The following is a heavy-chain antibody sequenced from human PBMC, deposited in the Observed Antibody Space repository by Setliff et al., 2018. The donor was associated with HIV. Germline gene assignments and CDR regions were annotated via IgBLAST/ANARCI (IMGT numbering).Heavy chain of an antibody. D-gene: IGHD3-22*01. J-gene: IGHJ4*02. Sequence: ASVKVSCKASGYTFTSYAMHWVRQAPGQRLEWMGWINAGNGNTRYSQKFQGRVTITRDTSASTAYMELSSLRSEDTAVYYCARVAYYYDSSGYPCDYWGQGTLVTVSS. V-gene: IGHV1-3*01. CDR2: INAGNGNT. CDR3: ARVAYYYDSSGYPCDY. CDR1: GYTFTSYA.